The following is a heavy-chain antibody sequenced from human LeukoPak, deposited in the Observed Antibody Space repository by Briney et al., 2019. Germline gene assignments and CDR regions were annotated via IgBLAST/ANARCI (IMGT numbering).Heavy chain of an antibody. CDR1: GFTFSSYS. D-gene: IGHD6-13*01. CDR3: ARLFLSSSWYQDY. Sequence: GGSLRLSCAASGFTFSSYSMDWVRQAPGKGLEWVSYISAISSSSTYYADSVKGRFTISRDNAENSLFLQMNSLRVEDTAVYYCARLFLSSSWYQDYWGQGTLLTVSS. V-gene: IGHV3-48*04. CDR2: ISAISSSST. J-gene: IGHJ4*02.